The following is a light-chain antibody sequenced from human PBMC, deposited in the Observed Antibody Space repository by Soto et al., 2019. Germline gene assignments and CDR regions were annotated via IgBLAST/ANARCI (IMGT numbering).Light chain of an antibody. J-gene: IGLJ1*01. CDR3: SSYSISSTHYV. CDR2: EVS. V-gene: IGLV2-14*01. Sequence: QSALTQPASVSGSPGQSITISCTGSSSDVGGYNYVSWYQQHPAKAPKLIIYEVSNRPSGVSHRFSGSKSGNTASLTISGLQSEDEGDYYCSSYSISSTHYVFGTGTKVTVL. CDR1: SSDVGGYNY.